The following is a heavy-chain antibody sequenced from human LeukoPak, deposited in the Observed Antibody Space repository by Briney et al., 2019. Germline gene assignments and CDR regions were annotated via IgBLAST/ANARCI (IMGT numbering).Heavy chain of an antibody. CDR3: ANLFYGDYRFDY. Sequence: GGSLRLSCAASGFTVSSNYMSWVRQAPGKGLEWVSVIYSGGSTYYADSVKGRFTVSRDNSKNTLYLQMNSLRAEDTAVYYCANLFYGDYRFDYWGQGTLVTVSS. CDR2: IYSGGST. D-gene: IGHD4-17*01. CDR1: GFTVSSNY. V-gene: IGHV3-66*01. J-gene: IGHJ4*02.